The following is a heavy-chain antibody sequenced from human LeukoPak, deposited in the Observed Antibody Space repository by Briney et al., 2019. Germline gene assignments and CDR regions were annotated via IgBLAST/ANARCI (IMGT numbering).Heavy chain of an antibody. D-gene: IGHD3-10*01. CDR1: GGSFSGYY. J-gene: IGHJ5*02. CDR2: INHSGST. V-gene: IGHV4-34*01. CDR3: ARAATGGTMVRGVIIGGWFDP. Sequence: SETLSLTCAVYGGSFSGYYWSWIRQPPGKGLEWIGEINHSGSTNYNPSLKSRVTISVDTSKNQFSLKLSSVTAADTAVYYCARAATGGTMVRGVIIGGWFDPWGQGTLVTVSS.